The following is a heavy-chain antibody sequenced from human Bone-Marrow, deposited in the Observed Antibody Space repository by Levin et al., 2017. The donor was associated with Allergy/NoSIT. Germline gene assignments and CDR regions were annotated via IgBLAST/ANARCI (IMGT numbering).Heavy chain of an antibody. V-gene: IGHV3-21*06. Sequence: GGSLRLSCAASGFSFRSFSMTWVRRAPGKGLEWVSSISSTGSYIYYADSVKGRFIISRDTAENSLYLQMSSLRVEDTAVYFCAREGHSGHWRGGGGLDVWGQGTTVAVSS. CDR1: GFSFRSFS. CDR3: AREGHSGHWRGGGGLDV. D-gene: IGHD6-13*01. J-gene: IGHJ6*01. CDR2: ISSTGSYI.